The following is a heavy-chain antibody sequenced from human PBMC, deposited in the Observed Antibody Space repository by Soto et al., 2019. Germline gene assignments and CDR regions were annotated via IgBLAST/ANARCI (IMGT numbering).Heavy chain of an antibody. V-gene: IGHV4-34*01. J-gene: IGHJ4*02. CDR1: GGSFSGYY. CDR3: ARDKITGLFDY. Sequence: QVQLQQWGAGLLKPSETLSLTCAVYGGSFSGYYWTWIRQPPGTGLEWIGEINHSGSTNYNPSLKSRVPISVDTSKNQFSLKLTSVTAADTAVSYCARDKITGLFDYWGQGTLVTVSS. D-gene: IGHD2-8*02. CDR2: INHSGST.